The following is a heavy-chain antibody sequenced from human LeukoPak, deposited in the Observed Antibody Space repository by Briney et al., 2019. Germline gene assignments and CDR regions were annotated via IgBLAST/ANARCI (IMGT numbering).Heavy chain of an antibody. Sequence: PGGSLRLSCAASGFTFSSYWMSWVRQAPGKGLEWVANIKQDGSEKYYVDSVKGRFTISRDNAKSSLYLQMNSLRAEDTAVYYRARGSIDCSSTSCYYRFDPWGQGTLVTVSS. CDR1: GFTFSSYW. CDR2: IKQDGSEK. V-gene: IGHV3-7*01. CDR3: ARGSIDCSSTSCYYRFDP. D-gene: IGHD2-2*01. J-gene: IGHJ5*02.